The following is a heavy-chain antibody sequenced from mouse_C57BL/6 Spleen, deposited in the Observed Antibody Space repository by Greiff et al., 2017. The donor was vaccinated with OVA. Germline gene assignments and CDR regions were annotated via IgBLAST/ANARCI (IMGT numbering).Heavy chain of an antibody. CDR2: ISSGGSYT. CDR1: GFTFSSYG. D-gene: IGHD4-1*02. Sequence: EVKLMESGGDLVKPGGSLKLSCAASGFTFSSYGMSWVRQTPDKRLEWVATISSGGSYTYYPDSVKGRFTISRDNAKNTLYLQMSSLKSEDTAMYYCARPTGTRAWFAYWGQGTLVTVSA. V-gene: IGHV5-6*01. J-gene: IGHJ3*01. CDR3: ARPTGTRAWFAY.